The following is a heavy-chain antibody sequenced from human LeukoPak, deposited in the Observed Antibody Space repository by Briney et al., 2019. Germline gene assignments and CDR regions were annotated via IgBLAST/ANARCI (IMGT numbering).Heavy chain of an antibody. V-gene: IGHV4-39*01. CDR3: AGHQSGTMYAS. CDR1: GDSISSSRYY. Sequence: PSETLSLTCTVPGDSISSSRYYWVWIRQSPGKGLEWIGTIYNSGTAYYTPSLKSRVTISVDTSKNQVSLNLSSVTAADTAVYICAGHQSGTMYASWGQGTLVTVSS. D-gene: IGHD1-7*01. CDR2: IYNSGTA. J-gene: IGHJ5*02.